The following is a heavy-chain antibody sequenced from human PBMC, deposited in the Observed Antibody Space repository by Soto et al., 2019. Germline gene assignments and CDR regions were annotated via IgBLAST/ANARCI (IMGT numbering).Heavy chain of an antibody. J-gene: IGHJ6*03. CDR1: GGSFSGYY. D-gene: IGHD4-17*01. Sequence: PSETLSLTCAVYGGSFSGYYWSWIRPPPGKGLEWIGEINHSGSTNYNPSLKSRVTISVDTSKNQFSLKLSSVTAADTAVYYCARACYGDYDYYYYMDVWGKGTTVTVSS. CDR2: INHSGST. CDR3: ARACYGDYDYYYYMDV. V-gene: IGHV4-34*01.